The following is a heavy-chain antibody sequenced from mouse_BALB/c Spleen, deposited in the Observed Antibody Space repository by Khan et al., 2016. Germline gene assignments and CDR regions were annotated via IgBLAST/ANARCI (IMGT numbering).Heavy chain of an antibody. D-gene: IGHD1-1*01. J-gene: IGHJ2*01. CDR3: TRLYYYGTSDY. Sequence: EVKLLASGGGLVQPGGSLKLSCAASGFDFSRYWMSWVRQAPGKGLEWIGEINPDSSTINYTPSLKDKFIISRDNAKNTLYLQMSKVRSEDTALYYCTRLYYYGTSDYWGQGTTLTVSS. CDR2: INPDSSTI. V-gene: IGHV4-1*02. CDR1: GFDFSRYW.